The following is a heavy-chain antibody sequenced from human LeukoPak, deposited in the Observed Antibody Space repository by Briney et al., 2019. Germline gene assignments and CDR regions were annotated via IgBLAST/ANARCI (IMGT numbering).Heavy chain of an antibody. Sequence: PSETLSLTCTVSGGSISSSRDYWAWIRQPPGKGLEWIANIYYSGSTYYSPSLKSRVTISADTSKNQFSLKLSAVTAADTAVYYCARGDVMNFDYWGQGTLVTVSS. CDR1: GGSISSSRDY. J-gene: IGHJ4*02. CDR3: ARGDVMNFDY. CDR2: IYYSGST. V-gene: IGHV4-39*07. D-gene: IGHD3-16*01.